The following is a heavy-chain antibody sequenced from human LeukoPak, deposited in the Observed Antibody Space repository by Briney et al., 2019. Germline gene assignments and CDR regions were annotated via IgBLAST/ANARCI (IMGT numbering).Heavy chain of an antibody. V-gene: IGHV4-34*01. CDR3: ARRVGIGGRYDFDY. Sequence: KASETLCLTCAVFGVSFSAYYWSWIRRPPGKGLEWIGEINHSGSTNYNPSLKSRVTISVDTSKSQFSPKLTSVTAADTAVYYCARRVGIGGRYDFDYWGQGTLVTVSS. J-gene: IGHJ4*02. D-gene: IGHD1-26*01. CDR2: INHSGST. CDR1: GVSFSAYY.